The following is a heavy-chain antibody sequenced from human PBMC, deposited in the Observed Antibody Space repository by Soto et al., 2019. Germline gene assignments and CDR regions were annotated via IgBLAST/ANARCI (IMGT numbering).Heavy chain of an antibody. CDR1: GGTFSSYA. CDR3: ASRNGSGGSCYSGDAFDI. V-gene: IGHV1-69*01. CDR2: IIPIFGTA. D-gene: IGHD2-15*01. J-gene: IGHJ3*02. Sequence: QVQLVQSGAEVKKPGSSVKVSCKASGGTFSSYAISWVRQVPGQGLEWMGGIIPIFGTANYAQKFQGRVTITADESTSTAYMELSSLRSEDTAVYYCASRNGSGGSCYSGDAFDIWGQGTMVTVSS.